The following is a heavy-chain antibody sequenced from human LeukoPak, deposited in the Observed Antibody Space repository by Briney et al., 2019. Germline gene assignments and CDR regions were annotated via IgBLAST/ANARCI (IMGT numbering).Heavy chain of an antibody. CDR2: IYYSGST. V-gene: IGHV4-39*07. D-gene: IGHD3-10*01. Sequence: SETLSLTCTVSGGSISSSSYYWGWIRQPPGKGLEWIGSIYYSGSTYYNPSLKSRVTISVDKSKNQFSLKLSSVTAADTAVYYCARDYGSGIFRAFDIWGQGTMVTVSS. CDR3: ARDYGSGIFRAFDI. J-gene: IGHJ3*02. CDR1: GGSISSSSYY.